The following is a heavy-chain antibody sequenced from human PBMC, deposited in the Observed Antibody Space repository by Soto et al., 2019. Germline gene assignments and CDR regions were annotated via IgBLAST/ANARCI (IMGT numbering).Heavy chain of an antibody. J-gene: IGHJ5*02. CDR1: GYTFTSYA. V-gene: IGHV1-3*01. CDR2: INAGNGNT. Sequence: ASVKVSCKASGYTFTSYAMHWVRQAPGQRLEWMGWINAGNGNTKYSQKFQGRVTITRDTSASTAYMELSSLRSEDTAVYYCARDSCSGGSCYFWFDPWGHGTLVTVSS. D-gene: IGHD2-15*01. CDR3: ARDSCSGGSCYFWFDP.